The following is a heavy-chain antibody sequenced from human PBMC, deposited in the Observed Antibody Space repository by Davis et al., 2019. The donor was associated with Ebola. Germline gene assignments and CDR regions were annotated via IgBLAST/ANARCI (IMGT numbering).Heavy chain of an antibody. CDR2: ISAYNGTT. Sequence: ASVKVSCKASGYTFTSYVISWVRQAPGQGLEWMGWISAYNGTTNYAQKLQGRVTMTTDTSTSTAYMELRSLRSDDTAVYYCAREARLLVLEWLHSYYYYGMDVWGQGTTVTVSS. D-gene: IGHD3-3*01. J-gene: IGHJ6*02. V-gene: IGHV1-18*04. CDR1: GYTFTSYV. CDR3: AREARLLVLEWLHSYYYYGMDV.